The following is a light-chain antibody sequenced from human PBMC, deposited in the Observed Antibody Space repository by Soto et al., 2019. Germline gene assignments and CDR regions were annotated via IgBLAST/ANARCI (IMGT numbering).Light chain of an antibody. CDR3: QQHNKWPTT. CDR1: ERVSFN. Sequence: EIVLTQSPATLSVSPGATATLSCRASERVSFNLVWYQQKPGQAPRLLVYDASTRATGIAARFSGAGSGTEFTLTSSSLQSEDFAVYICQQHNKWPTTFGGGTRVDMK. J-gene: IGKJ4*01. CDR2: DAS. V-gene: IGKV3-15*01.